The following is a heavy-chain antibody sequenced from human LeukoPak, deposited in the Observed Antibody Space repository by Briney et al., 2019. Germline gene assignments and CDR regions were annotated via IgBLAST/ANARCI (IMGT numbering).Heavy chain of an antibody. V-gene: IGHV3-48*03. CDR2: ISSSGSTI. CDR3: ARDLGIVGATTIDY. D-gene: IGHD1-26*01. Sequence: GGSLRLSCAASGFTFSSYEMNWVRQAPGKGLEWVSYISSSGSTIYYADSVKGRFTISRDNAKNSLYLQTNSLRAEDTAVYYCARDLGIVGATTIDYWGQGTLVTVSS. J-gene: IGHJ4*02. CDR1: GFTFSSYE.